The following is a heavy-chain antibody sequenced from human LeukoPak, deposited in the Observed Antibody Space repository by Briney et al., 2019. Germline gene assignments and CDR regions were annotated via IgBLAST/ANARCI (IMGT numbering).Heavy chain of an antibody. J-gene: IGHJ4*02. CDR3: AGDQGGY. V-gene: IGHV1-2*02. CDR2: INPNSGGT. Sequence: ASVKVSCKASGYTFTGHRIHWVRQAPGQGLEWMGWINPNSGGTNYAQNFQGRVTMTRDTSISTAYMDLSSLMFDDTAVYYCAGDQGGYWGQGTLVIVSS. CDR1: GYTFTGHR.